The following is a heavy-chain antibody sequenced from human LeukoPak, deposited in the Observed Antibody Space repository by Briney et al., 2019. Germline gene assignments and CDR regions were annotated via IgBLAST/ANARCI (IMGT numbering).Heavy chain of an antibody. CDR1: GFTFSNAW. V-gene: IGHV3-15*01. Sequence: GGSLRLSCAASGFTFSNAWMSWVRQAPGKGLEWVGRIKSKTDGGTTDYAAPVKGRFTISRDDSKNTLYLQMNSLKTEDTAVYYCTTESSYSNSWYGRVYYYYMDVWGKGTTVTVSS. CDR3: TTESSYSNSWYGRVYYYYMDV. CDR2: IKSKTDGGTT. J-gene: IGHJ6*03. D-gene: IGHD6-13*01.